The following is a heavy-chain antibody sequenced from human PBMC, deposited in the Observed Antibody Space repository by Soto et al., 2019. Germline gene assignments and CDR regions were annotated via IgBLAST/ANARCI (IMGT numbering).Heavy chain of an antibody. V-gene: IGHV4-4*07. CDR1: GGSITDYS. Sequence: QVQVKESGPGLVKPSETLSLTCTVSGGSITDYSWSWIRQSAGKGLEWLGRISINGNSHYHPSLRSLVTMSRETSKNQFSLNLSSVTAADTAVYYCARESGDNWTYEVDWGQGTLVTVSS. CDR3: ARESGDNWTYEVD. D-gene: IGHD1-7*01. CDR2: ISINGNS. J-gene: IGHJ4*02.